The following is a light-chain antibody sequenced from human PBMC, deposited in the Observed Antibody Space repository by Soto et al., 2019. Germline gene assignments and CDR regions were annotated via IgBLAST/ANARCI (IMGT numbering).Light chain of an antibody. Sequence: QSVLTQPASVSESPGQSITISCTGTSSDVGGYNYVSWYQQHPGKAPKLMIYDVSNRPSGVSNRFSGSKSGNTASLTISGLQAEDEADYYCSSYTSSSTQVFGTGTKVT. V-gene: IGLV2-14*01. CDR2: DVS. CDR3: SSYTSSSTQV. CDR1: SSDVGGYNY. J-gene: IGLJ1*01.